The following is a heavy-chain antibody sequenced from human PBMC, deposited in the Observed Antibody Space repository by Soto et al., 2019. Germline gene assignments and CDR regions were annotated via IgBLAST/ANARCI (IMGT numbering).Heavy chain of an antibody. J-gene: IGHJ4*02. CDR1: GGSISSSSYY. CDR3: ERRSDFSSLFDY. D-gene: IGHD6-13*01. V-gene: IGHV4-39*01. CDR2: IYYSGST. Sequence: SETLSLTCTVSGGSISSSSYYWGWIRQPPGKGLEWIGSIYYSGSTYYNPSLKSRVTISVDTSKNQFSLKLSSVTAADTAVYYSERRSDFSSLFDYWGQGTLVTDSS.